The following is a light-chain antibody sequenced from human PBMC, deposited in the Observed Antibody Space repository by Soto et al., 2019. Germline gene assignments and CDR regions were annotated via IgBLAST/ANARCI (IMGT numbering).Light chain of an antibody. J-gene: IGKJ4*01. V-gene: IGKV3-11*01. CDR2: DAS. Sequence: EIVLTQSPGTLSLSPGERATLSCRASQSVSACLAWYQQKPDQAPRLLIYDASNRATGIPARFSGSGSGTDFTLTISSLVPEDFTVYYCQQRSNWPPTFGGGTKVEIK. CDR3: QQRSNWPPT. CDR1: QSVSAC.